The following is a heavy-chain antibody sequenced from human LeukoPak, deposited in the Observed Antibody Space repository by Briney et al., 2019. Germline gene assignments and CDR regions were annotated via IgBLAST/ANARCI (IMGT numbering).Heavy chain of an antibody. CDR3: ARGDYETHGYQTR. V-gene: IGHV7-4-1*02. CDR1: GYIFTSYV. J-gene: IGHJ4*02. Sequence: ASVKVSCKASGYIFTSYVLHWVRQAPGQGLEWMGWINTNTGNPTYAQGFTGRFVFSLDASASTAYLQISSLKADGTAMYYCARGDYETHGYQTRWGQGTLVTVSS. CDR2: INTNTGNP. D-gene: IGHD3-22*01.